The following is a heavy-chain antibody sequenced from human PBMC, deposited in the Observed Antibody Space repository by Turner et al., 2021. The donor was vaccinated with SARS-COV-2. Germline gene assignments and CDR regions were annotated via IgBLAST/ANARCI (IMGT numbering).Heavy chain of an antibody. CDR2: ISPNSGGT. D-gene: IGHD3-10*01. CDR3: ASGSGSPWDAFDI. V-gene: IGHV1-2*02. J-gene: IGHJ3*02. Sequence: QVQPLQSGAEVKKPGASVKVSCKASGYTFTGYYMHWVRQAPGQGLEWMGWISPNSGGTNYAQKFQGRVTMTRDTSISTVYMELSSLRSEDTAVYYCASGSGSPWDAFDIWGQGTMVTVSS. CDR1: GYTFTGYY.